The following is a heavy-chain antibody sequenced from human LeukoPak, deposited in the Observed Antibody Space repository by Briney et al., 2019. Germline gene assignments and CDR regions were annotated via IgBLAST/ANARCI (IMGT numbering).Heavy chain of an antibody. J-gene: IGHJ4*02. Sequence: PGGSLRLSCAASGFTLSSYSMNWVRQAPGRGPEWLSFISGSRSTINYADSVKGRFTISRDDAQNSLFLQMNSLRDEDTAVYYCARTPSGYSTAFFEHWGQGVLVTVSS. D-gene: IGHD3-3*01. CDR1: GFTLSSYS. CDR2: ISGSRSTI. V-gene: IGHV3-48*02. CDR3: ARTPSGYSTAFFEH.